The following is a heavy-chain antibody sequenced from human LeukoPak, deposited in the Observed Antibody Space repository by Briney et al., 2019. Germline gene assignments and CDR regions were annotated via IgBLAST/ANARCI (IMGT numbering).Heavy chain of an antibody. J-gene: IGHJ3*02. Sequence: ASVKVSCKVSGYTLTELSMHWVRQAPGKGLEWMGWINPNSRGTDSAQKFQGRFSMTRDTSISTAYMELSRLRSDDTAVYYCARRAREYSHDAFDIWGQGTMVTVSS. D-gene: IGHD5-18*01. CDR2: INPNSRGT. CDR3: ARRAREYSHDAFDI. V-gene: IGHV1-2*02. CDR1: GYTLTELS.